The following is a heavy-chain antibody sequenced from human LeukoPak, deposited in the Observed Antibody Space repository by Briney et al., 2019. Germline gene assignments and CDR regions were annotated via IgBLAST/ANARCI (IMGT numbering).Heavy chain of an antibody. V-gene: IGHV3-74*01. J-gene: IGHJ4*02. CDR1: GFTFNTNL. Sequence: GGPLRLSCAASGFTFNTNLMHWVRQAPGKGLVWVSCINGDGSTTTYADSVKGRFTISRDNAKNTVYLQINNLRAEDTAVYYCARDRYYVPDNWGQGTLVTVSS. CDR3: ARDRYYVPDN. D-gene: IGHD3-10*02. CDR2: INGDGSTT.